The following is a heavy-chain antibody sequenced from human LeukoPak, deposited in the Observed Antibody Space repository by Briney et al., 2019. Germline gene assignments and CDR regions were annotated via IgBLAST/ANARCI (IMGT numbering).Heavy chain of an antibody. CDR3: ARVLLGGYSSGWYDAFDI. V-gene: IGHV4-34*01. CDR2: INHSGST. J-gene: IGHJ3*02. Sequence: PSETLSLTCAVYGGSFSGYYWSWIRQPQGKGLEWIGEINHSGSTNYNPSLKSRVTISVDTSKNQSSLKLSSVTAADTAVYYCARVLLGGYSSGWYDAFDIWGQGTMVTVSS. D-gene: IGHD6-19*01. CDR1: GGSFSGYY.